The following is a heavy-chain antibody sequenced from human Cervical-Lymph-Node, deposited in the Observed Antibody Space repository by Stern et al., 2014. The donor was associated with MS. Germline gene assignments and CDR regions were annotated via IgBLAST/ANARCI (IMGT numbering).Heavy chain of an antibody. V-gene: IGHV1-24*01. Sequence: QVQLVQSGAEVKKPGASVTVSCNVAGHPLSELAMHWLRQLPTRGLEWMGQFDPEDGETVYAQQFQGRLSMTEDTSTGTAYMTLTALGSEDTAVYYCATDGGVKWGRGPLFTVSS. J-gene: IGHJ4*02. CDR1: GHPLSELA. CDR2: FDPEDGET. CDR3: ATDGGVK. D-gene: IGHD3-16*01.